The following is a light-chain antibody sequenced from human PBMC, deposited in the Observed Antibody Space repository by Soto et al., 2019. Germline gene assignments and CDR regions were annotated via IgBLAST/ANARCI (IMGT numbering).Light chain of an antibody. Sequence: EIVLTQSPGTLSLSPGERATLSCRASQSVSSSYLAWYQQKPGQAPRLLIYGASNRATGIPDRFSVSASGTYFTLTISRLEPEDFAVYYCQHYGTSALFGPGNKVDIK. CDR2: GAS. CDR1: QSVSSSY. J-gene: IGKJ3*01. CDR3: QHYGTSAL. V-gene: IGKV3-20*01.